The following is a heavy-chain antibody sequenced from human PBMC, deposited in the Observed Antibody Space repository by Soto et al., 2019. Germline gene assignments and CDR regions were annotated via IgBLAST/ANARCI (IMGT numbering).Heavy chain of an antibody. V-gene: IGHV3-23*01. CDR2: ISGSGGST. Sequence: GGSLRLSCAASGFTFSSYAMSWVRQAPGKGLEWVSAISGSGGSTYYADSVKGRFTISRDNSKNTLYLQMNSLRAEDTAVYYCAKAEGYYDSSGYYSFDYWGQGTLVTVSS. J-gene: IGHJ4*02. CDR3: AKAEGYYDSSGYYSFDY. D-gene: IGHD3-22*01. CDR1: GFTFSSYA.